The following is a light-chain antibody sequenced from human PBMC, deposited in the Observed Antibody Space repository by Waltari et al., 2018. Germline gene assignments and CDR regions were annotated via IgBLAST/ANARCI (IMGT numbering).Light chain of an antibody. CDR1: QSVTNNIY. CDR2: GAS. J-gene: IGKJ2*01. CDR3: QQYGSSPFT. Sequence: DIVLTQSPGTLSLSPGERATLSCRTSQSVTNNIYLAWYQQKPGQAPRLLIYGASSRATGIPDRCRGSGSGTEFSLTISRVEPEDFAVYYCQQYGSSPFTFGQGTKVEIK. V-gene: IGKV3-20*01.